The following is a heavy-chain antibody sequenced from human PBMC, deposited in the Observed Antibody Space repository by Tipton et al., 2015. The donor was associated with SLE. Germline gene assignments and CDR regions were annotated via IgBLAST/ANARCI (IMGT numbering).Heavy chain of an antibody. D-gene: IGHD1-14*01. V-gene: IGHV1-18*01. J-gene: IGHJ6*02. Sequence: QVQLVQSGAEVKKPGASVKVSCKASGYTFTSYGISWVRQAPGQGLEWMGWISAYNGNTNYAQKLQGRVTMTTDASTSTAYTELRSLRSDDTAVYYCASPRTSRGMDVWGQGTTVTVPS. CDR1: GYTFTSYG. CDR3: ASPRTSRGMDV. CDR2: ISAYNGNT.